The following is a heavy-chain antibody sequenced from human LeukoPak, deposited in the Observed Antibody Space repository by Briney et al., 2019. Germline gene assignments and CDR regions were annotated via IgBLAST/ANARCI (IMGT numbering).Heavy chain of an antibody. Sequence: PSETPSLTCTVSGGSISNYYWSWIRQPPGKGLEWIGFIYHSGSTTYNPSLKSRATISVDTSKNQFSLKLSSVTAADTAVYYCARGTMMVGPWGQGTLVTVSS. CDR2: IYHSGST. J-gene: IGHJ5*02. D-gene: IGHD3-22*01. CDR1: GGSISNYY. CDR3: ARGTMMVGP. V-gene: IGHV4-59*01.